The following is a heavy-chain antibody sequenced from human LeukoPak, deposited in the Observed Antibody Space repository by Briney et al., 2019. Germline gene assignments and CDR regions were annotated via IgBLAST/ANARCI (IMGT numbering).Heavy chain of an antibody. Sequence: GGSLRLSCAASGFTFSSYSMNWVRQAPGKGLEWVSSISSSSSYIYYADSVKGRFTTSRDNAKNSLYLQMNSLRAEDTAVYYCARVDSYGSGGFDYWGQGTLVTVSS. J-gene: IGHJ4*02. CDR1: GFTFSSYS. D-gene: IGHD3-10*01. CDR2: ISSSSSYI. V-gene: IGHV3-21*01. CDR3: ARVDSYGSGGFDY.